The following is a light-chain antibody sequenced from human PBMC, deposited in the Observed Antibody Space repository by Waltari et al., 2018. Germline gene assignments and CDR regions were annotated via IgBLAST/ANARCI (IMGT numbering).Light chain of an antibody. J-gene: IGLJ2*01. CDR2: EDR. CDR1: SGSIAVNF. Sequence: FVLTQPHSVSESPGKTVIISCTRSSGSIAVNFVQWFRQRPGGAPSTVIFEDRQRHVGVPNRVSASIDSPANSAYLTISGLEPEDEADYYCQSYDGRDHVIFGGGTKLTVL. CDR3: QSYDGRDHVI. V-gene: IGLV6-57*03.